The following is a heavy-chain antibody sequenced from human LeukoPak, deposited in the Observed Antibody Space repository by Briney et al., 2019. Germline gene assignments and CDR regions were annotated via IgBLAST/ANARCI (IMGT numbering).Heavy chain of an antibody. CDR3: ARDQGRITIFGVAYNNWFDP. D-gene: IGHD3-3*01. V-gene: IGHV4-34*01. CDR2: INHSGST. J-gene: IGHJ5*02. Sequence: SETLSLTCAVYGGSFSGYYWSWIRRPPGKGLEWIGEINHSGSTNYNPSLKSRVTISVDTSKNQFSLKLSSVTAADTAVYYCARDQGRITIFGVAYNNWFDPWGQGTLVTVSS. CDR1: GGSFSGYY.